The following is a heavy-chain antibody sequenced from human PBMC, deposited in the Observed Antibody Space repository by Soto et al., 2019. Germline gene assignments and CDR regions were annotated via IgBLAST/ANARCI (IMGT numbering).Heavy chain of an antibody. CDR1: GFTFSSYA. V-gene: IGHV3-23*01. CDR3: AKDSSPIVTPDAFDS. CDR2: ISGSGGST. J-gene: IGHJ3*02. D-gene: IGHD2-21*01. Sequence: PGGSLRLSCAASGFTFSSYAMSWVRQAPGKGLEWVSAISGSGGSTYYADSVKGRFTISRDNSKNTLYLQMNSLRAEDTAVYYCAKDSSPIVTPDAFDSWGQGKMVTVSS.